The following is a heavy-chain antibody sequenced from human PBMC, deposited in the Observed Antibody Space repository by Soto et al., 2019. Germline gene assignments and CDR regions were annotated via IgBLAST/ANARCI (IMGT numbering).Heavy chain of an antibody. CDR1: VYSFTSYW. J-gene: IGHJ5*02. V-gene: IGHV5-10-1*01. D-gene: IGHD2-15*01. CDR3: VVAAALFDP. Sequence: GESLKISCKGSVYSFTSYWISWVRQMPGKGLEWMGRIDPSDSYTNYSPSFQGHVTISADKSISTAYLQWSSLKASDTAMYYCVVAAALFDPWGQGTLVTVSS. CDR2: IDPSDSYT.